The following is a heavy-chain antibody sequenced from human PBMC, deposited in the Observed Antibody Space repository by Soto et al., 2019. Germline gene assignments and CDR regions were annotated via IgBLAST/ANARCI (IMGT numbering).Heavy chain of an antibody. Sequence: QVQLVQSGAEVKKPGSSEKVSCKASGGTFSSYAISWVRQAPGQGLEWVGGIIPIFGTANYAQKFQGRVTITADETTSIAYMELRSLRLADPAVDYCASANYDISTGPREGLSWYYYGIDAWGQGTTVTVSS. V-gene: IGHV1-69*01. J-gene: IGHJ6*02. CDR3: ASANYDISTGPREGLSWYYYGIDA. CDR1: GGTFSSYA. CDR2: IIPIFGTA. D-gene: IGHD3-9*01.